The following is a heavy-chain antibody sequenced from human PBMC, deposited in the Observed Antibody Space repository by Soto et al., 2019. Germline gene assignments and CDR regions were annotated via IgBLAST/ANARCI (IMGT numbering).Heavy chain of an antibody. V-gene: IGHV3-23*01. J-gene: IGHJ4*01. D-gene: IGHD3-10*01. Sequence: XGSLRLSCATSEFTFNDYAMACVRHSPGKWLEWVSSISASGGSRFFAESVKGRFDISRDKYKNTVFLQMSGLRSEDTATYYCARSFYRGVLNRLTLDLWGQGTMVNVSS. CDR2: ISASGGSR. CDR1: EFTFNDYA. CDR3: ARSFYRGVLNRLTLDL.